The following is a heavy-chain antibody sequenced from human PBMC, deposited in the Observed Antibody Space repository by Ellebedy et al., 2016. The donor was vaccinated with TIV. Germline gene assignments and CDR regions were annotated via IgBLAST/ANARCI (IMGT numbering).Heavy chain of an antibody. CDR2: VNSVSTSM. J-gene: IGHJ4*02. D-gene: IGHD1-26*01. Sequence: PGGSLRLSCAVSGFPFSSYNMNWIRQAPGKELEWVSAVNSVSTSMFYADSVKGRFTTSRDNAKNTLYVQMNSLRAEDTAVYYCARDGIVGGPTEYYFDSWGQGTLVTVSS. V-gene: IGHV3-21*01. CDR3: ARDGIVGGPTEYYFDS. CDR1: GFPFSSYN.